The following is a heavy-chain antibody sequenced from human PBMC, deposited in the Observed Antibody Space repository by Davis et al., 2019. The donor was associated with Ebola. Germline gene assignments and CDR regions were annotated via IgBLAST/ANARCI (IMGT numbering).Heavy chain of an antibody. CDR1: GVSISSYY. CDR3: ARGRGYDVTGVYFDD. V-gene: IGHV4-59*01. CDR2: IHDSGST. J-gene: IGHJ4*02. D-gene: IGHD5-12*01. Sequence: MPSETLSLTCTVSGVSISSYYWSWIRQPPGKTLEWIGYIHDSGSTNDNPSLQSRVTMSVDASRNQFSLKLSSVTAADTAVYYCARGRGYDVTGVYFDDWGQGIPVTVSS.